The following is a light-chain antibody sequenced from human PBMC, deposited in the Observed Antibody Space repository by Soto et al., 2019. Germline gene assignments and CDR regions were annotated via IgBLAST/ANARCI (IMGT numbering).Light chain of an antibody. CDR3: QQSNSLPPT. CDR1: QSISSN. CDR2: TAA. Sequence: DIQMTQSPSSLPASVGDRVTITCRASQSISSNLNWYQQKPGKAPKLLIYTAASLQSGVPSRFSGSGSGTDFTLTIASLQLEDFATYYCQQSNSLPPTFGQGTKVDIK. J-gene: IGKJ1*01. V-gene: IGKV1-39*01.